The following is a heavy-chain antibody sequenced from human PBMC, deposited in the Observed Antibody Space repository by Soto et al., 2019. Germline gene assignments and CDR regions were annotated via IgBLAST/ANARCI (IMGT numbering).Heavy chain of an antibody. CDR3: AKGGPSHYDRIFGVVIIPHYYYYMDV. V-gene: IGHV3-23*01. CDR1: GFTFSSYA. Sequence: PGGSLRLSCAASGFTFSSYAMSWVRQAPGKGLEWVSAISGSGGSTYYADSVKGRFTNSRDNSKNTLYLQMNSLRAEDTAVYYCAKGGPSHYDRIFGVVIIPHYYYYMDVWGKGTTVTVSS. CDR2: ISGSGGST. D-gene: IGHD3-3*02. J-gene: IGHJ6*03.